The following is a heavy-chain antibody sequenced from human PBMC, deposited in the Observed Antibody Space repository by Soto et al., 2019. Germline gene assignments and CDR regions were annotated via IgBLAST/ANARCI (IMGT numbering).Heavy chain of an antibody. Sequence: PGGSLRLSCAASGIVFSDYMSWVRQAPGKGLEWLSYISGSGRTIYSADSVKGRFTISRDNATNSLYLQMNSLRTEDTAVYYCARESRGIAVAGPGYWGQGTLVTVSS. CDR2: ISGSGRTI. D-gene: IGHD6-19*01. CDR1: GIVFSDY. V-gene: IGHV3-11*01. J-gene: IGHJ4*02. CDR3: ARESRGIAVAGPGY.